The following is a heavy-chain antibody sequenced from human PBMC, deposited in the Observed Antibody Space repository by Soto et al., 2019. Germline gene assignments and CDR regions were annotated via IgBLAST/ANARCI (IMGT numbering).Heavy chain of an antibody. CDR3: ARQHVAGRRTGGALDP. V-gene: IGHV5-51*01. Sequence: GESLKISCKGSGYSFTSYWIGWVRQMPGKGLEWMGIIYPGDSDTRYSPSFQGQVTISADKSISTAYLQWSSLKASDTAMYYCARQHVAGRRTGGALDPWGQGTLVTVSS. D-gene: IGHD1-1*01. CDR2: IYPGDSDT. CDR1: GYSFTSYW. J-gene: IGHJ5*02.